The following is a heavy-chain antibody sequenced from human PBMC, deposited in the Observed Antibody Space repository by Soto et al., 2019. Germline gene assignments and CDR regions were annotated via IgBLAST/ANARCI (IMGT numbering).Heavy chain of an antibody. V-gene: IGHV3-7*01. CDR2: IKPDESGK. D-gene: IGHD6-6*01. J-gene: IGHJ4*02. CDR1: GFPFSDYW. CDR3: ARTLSGSSPL. Sequence: EVQLVESGGGLVQPGGSLRLSCAGSGFPFSDYWMTWVRQSPGKGLEWVASIKPDESGKYYVDSVKGRFAISRDNAKSLLYLQMNSLGAGGTGVYFRARTLSGSSPLWGQGTLVTVSS.